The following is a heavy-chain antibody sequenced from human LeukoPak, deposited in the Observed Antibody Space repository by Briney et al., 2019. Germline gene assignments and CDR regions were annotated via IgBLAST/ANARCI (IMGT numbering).Heavy chain of an antibody. D-gene: IGHD7-27*01. CDR1: GGTFSSYA. Sequence: SVKVSCKASGGTFSSYAISWVRQAPGQGLERMGGIIPIFGTANYAQKFQGRVTITADKSTSTAYMELSSLRSEDTAVYYCAREGSGDRAFDYWGQGTLVTVSS. CDR3: AREGSGDRAFDY. V-gene: IGHV1-69*06. J-gene: IGHJ4*02. CDR2: IIPIFGTA.